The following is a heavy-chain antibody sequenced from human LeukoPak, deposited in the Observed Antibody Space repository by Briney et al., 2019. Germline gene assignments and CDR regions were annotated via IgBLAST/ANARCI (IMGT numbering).Heavy chain of an antibody. CDR3: ATYYYDSSGYYQLDY. V-gene: IGHV1-69*05. CDR1: GGTFSSYA. CDR2: IIPIFGTA. Sequence: ASVKVSCKASGGTFSSYAISLVRQAPGQGLEWMGRIIPIFGTANYAQKFQGRVTITTDESTSTAYMELSSLRSEDTAVYYCATYYYDSSGYYQLDYWGQGTLVTVSS. J-gene: IGHJ4*02. D-gene: IGHD3-22*01.